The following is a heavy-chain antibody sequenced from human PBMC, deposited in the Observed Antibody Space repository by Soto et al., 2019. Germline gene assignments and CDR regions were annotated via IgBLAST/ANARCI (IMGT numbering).Heavy chain of an antibody. CDR1: GGSISSYY. CDR3: ARADSYYCHAFDI. D-gene: IGHD2-8*01. CDR2: IYYSGST. J-gene: IGHJ3*02. V-gene: IGHV4-59*01. Sequence: SETLSLTCTVSGGSISSYYWSWIRQPPGKGLEWIGYIYYSGSTNYNPSLKSRVTISVDTSKNQFSLKLSSVTAADTAVYYCARADSYYCHAFDIWGQGTMVTVSS.